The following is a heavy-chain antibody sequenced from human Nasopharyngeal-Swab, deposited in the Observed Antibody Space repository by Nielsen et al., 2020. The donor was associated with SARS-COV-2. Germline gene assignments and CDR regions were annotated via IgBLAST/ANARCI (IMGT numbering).Heavy chain of an antibody. CDR2: SYFTGST. D-gene: IGHD3-22*01. CDR3: ATFRPYHTSDYYVDS. CDR1: GGSISSGGYY. Sequence: SETLSLTCAVSGGSISSGGYYWSWVRQHPGKGLEWIGCSYFTGSTYYNPSLKSRLTISMDKSKDHFSLRLSSVTAADTAVYYCATFRPYHTSDYYVDSWGLGTLVTVSS. V-gene: IGHV4-31*11. J-gene: IGHJ4*02.